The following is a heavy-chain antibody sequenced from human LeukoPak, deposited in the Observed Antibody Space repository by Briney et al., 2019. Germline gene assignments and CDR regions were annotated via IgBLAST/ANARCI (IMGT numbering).Heavy chain of an antibody. Sequence: SETLSLTCTVSGGSISSSRYYWGWIRQPPGKGLEWIGSIYYSGSAYYNPPLKSRVTISVDTSKNQFSLKLSSVTAADTAVYYCARRIVATTSMDYWGQGTLVTVSS. V-gene: IGHV4-39*01. CDR3: ARRIVATTSMDY. J-gene: IGHJ4*02. CDR2: IYYSGSA. CDR1: GGSISSSRYY. D-gene: IGHD5-12*01.